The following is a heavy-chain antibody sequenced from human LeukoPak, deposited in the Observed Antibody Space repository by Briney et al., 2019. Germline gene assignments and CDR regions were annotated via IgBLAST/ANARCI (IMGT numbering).Heavy chain of an antibody. D-gene: IGHD3-16*02. CDR2: IWYDGSNK. Sequence: RGSLRLSCAASGFTFSSCGMHWVRQAPGKGLEWVAVIWYDGSNKYYADSVKGRFTISRDNSKNTLYLQMNSLRAEDTAVYYCARDRAGRYLDYWGQGTLVTVSS. J-gene: IGHJ4*02. CDR1: GFTFSSCG. CDR3: ARDRAGRYLDY. V-gene: IGHV3-33*01.